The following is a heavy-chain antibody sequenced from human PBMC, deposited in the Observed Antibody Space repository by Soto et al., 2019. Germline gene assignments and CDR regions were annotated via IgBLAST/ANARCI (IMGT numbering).Heavy chain of an antibody. J-gene: IGHJ4*02. CDR2: IYYSGST. V-gene: IGHV4-59*01. Sequence: QVQLQESGPGLVKPSETLSLTCTVSGGSISSYYWSWIRQPPGKGLEWIGYIYYSGSTNYNPSLKSRVTISVDTSKNQFSLKLSSVTAADTAVYYCARESKDIVAELYYFDYWGQGTLVTVSS. CDR1: GGSISSYY. D-gene: IGHD2-15*01. CDR3: ARESKDIVAELYYFDY.